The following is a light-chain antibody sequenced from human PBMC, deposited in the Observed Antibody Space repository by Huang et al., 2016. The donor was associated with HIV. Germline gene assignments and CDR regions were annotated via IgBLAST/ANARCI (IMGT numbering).Light chain of an antibody. J-gene: IGKJ5*01. Sequence: DIRMTQSPSSLSASVGDRVTITCQASQDINTYLNWYQQKPGEAPNLLIYETSNLELGVPSRFSGRRSGTDFTFTISGLQPEDTGTYFCQQYHSLRTFGQGTRLEIK. CDR2: ETS. V-gene: IGKV1-33*01. CDR1: QDINTY. CDR3: QQYHSLRT.